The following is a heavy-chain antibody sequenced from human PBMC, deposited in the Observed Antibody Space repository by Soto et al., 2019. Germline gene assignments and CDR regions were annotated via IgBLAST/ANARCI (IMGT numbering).Heavy chain of an antibody. Sequence: QVQLVQSGAEVKKPGASVKVSCKASGYTFTSYGISWVRQAPGQGLEWMGWISAYNGNTNYAQKLQGRVTMTTDTSTSTAYMELRSLRSDDTAVYYCARLSYYDSSGYRLRGGVFYFDYWGQGTLVTVSS. D-gene: IGHD3-22*01. CDR2: ISAYNGNT. CDR1: GYTFTSYG. CDR3: ARLSYYDSSGYRLRGGVFYFDY. J-gene: IGHJ4*02. V-gene: IGHV1-18*01.